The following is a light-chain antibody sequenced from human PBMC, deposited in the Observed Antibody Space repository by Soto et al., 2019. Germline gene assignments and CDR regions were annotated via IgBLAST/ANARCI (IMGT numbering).Light chain of an antibody. CDR2: LAS. V-gene: IGKV2-28*01. CDR3: MQALQTPFT. CDR1: QSLVYSNGNTY. Sequence: DIVLTQSPLSLPATPGEPASISCRSSQSLVYSNGNTYLEWYLQRPGQSPQLLIYLASYRASGVPDRFSGSRSGTDFTLQISRVEAEDVGVYYCMQALQTPFTFGGGTRVEIK. J-gene: IGKJ4*01.